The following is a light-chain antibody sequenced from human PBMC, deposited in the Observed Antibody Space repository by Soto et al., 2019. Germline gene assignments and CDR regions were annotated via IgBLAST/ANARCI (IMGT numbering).Light chain of an antibody. Sequence: EIVLTQSPGTLSLSPGERATLSCRASQTISSSFLAWYQQKPGQAPRLLIYRASSRAPGIPDRFSGSGSWTEFTLTISRLEPEDFAVYYCHQFGSSPLDTFGPGTKVEIK. CDR3: HQFGSSPLDT. V-gene: IGKV3-20*01. CDR1: QTISSSF. J-gene: IGKJ3*01. CDR2: RAS.